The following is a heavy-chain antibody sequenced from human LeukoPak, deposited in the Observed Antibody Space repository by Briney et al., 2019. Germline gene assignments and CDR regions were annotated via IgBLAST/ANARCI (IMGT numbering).Heavy chain of an antibody. V-gene: IGHV4-31*03. CDR1: GGSISSGGYY. Sequence: SQTLSLTCTVSGGSISSGGYYWSWIRQHPGKGLEWIGCIYYSGSTYYNPSLKSRVTISVDTSKNQFSLKLSSVTAADTAVYYCARDRGYDFWSGYTAYVYGMDVWGQGTTVTVSS. CDR3: ARDRGYDFWSGYTAYVYGMDV. D-gene: IGHD3-3*01. CDR2: IYYSGST. J-gene: IGHJ6*02.